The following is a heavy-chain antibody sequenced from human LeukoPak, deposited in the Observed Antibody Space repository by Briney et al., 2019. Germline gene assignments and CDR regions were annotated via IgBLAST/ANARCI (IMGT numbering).Heavy chain of an antibody. CDR2: INPNSGGT. Sequence: ASVKVSCKASGSTFTGYYMHWVRQAPGQGLEWMGWINPNSGGTNYAQKFQGRVTMTRDTSISTAYMELSRLRSDDTAVYYCARAPYGDYDRWFDPWGQGTLVTVSS. D-gene: IGHD4-17*01. J-gene: IGHJ5*02. CDR3: ARAPYGDYDRWFDP. CDR1: GSTFTGYY. V-gene: IGHV1-2*02.